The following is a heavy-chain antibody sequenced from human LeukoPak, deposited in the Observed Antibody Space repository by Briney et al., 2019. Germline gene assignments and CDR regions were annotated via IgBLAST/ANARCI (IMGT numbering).Heavy chain of an antibody. CDR3: ARGQSYYYYMGV. Sequence: GGSLRLSCAASGFTFSSYGMHWVRQAPGKGLEWVAFIRYDGSNKYYADSVKGRLTISRDNSKNTLYLQMSSLRDEDAAVYYCARGQSYYYYMGVWGKGTTVTISS. CDR1: GFTFSSYG. CDR2: IRYDGSNK. J-gene: IGHJ6*03. D-gene: IGHD6-19*01. V-gene: IGHV3-30*02.